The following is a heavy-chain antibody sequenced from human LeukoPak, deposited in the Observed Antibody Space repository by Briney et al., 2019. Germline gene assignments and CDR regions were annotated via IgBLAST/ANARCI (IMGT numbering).Heavy chain of an antibody. CDR3: ASSPSDSGSWRGYPIVA. D-gene: IGHD3-3*01. J-gene: IGHJ4*02. CDR1: GDSITTYY. V-gene: IGHV4-59*01. Sequence: SETLSLTCTVSGDSITTYYWSWIRQPPGKGLEWIGYIYYTGKINYNPSLRSRVTISVDTSRNQFSLKLSSVTSADTAVYYCASSPSDSGSWRGYPIVAWGQGSLVTVSS. CDR2: IYYTGKI.